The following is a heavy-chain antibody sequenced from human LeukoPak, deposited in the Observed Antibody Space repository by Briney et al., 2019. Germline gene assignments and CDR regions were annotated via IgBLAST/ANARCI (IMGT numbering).Heavy chain of an antibody. V-gene: IGHV3-48*04. CDR2: IGANSAI. J-gene: IGHJ4*02. D-gene: IGHD4/OR15-4a*01. CDR1: GFTFSAYS. CDR3: VRVPQLALFDY. Sequence: GGSLRLSCAASGFTFSAYSMNWVRQAPGKGLEWVSYIGANSAIYYADSVKGRITISRDNAKNTLYLQMNSLRAEDTAVYYCVRVPQLALFDYWGQGTLVTVSS.